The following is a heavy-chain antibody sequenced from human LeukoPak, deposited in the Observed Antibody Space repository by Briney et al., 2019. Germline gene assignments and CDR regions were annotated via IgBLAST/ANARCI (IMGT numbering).Heavy chain of an antibody. D-gene: IGHD3-3*01. CDR2: IIPILGIA. J-gene: IGHJ5*02. V-gene: IGHV1-69*04. Sequence: GASVKVSCKASGGTFSSYAISWVRQAPGQGLEWMGRIIPILGIANCAQKFQGRVTITADKSTSTAYMELSSLRSEDTAVYYCASLRFLEWLLRYNWFDPWGQGTLVTVSS. CDR1: GGTFSSYA. CDR3: ASLRFLEWLLRYNWFDP.